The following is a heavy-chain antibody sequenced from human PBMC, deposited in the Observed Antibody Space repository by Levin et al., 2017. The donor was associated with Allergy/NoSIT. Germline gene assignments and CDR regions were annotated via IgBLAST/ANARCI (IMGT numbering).Heavy chain of an antibody. Sequence: GESLKISCSASGFTFSSYAMHWVRQAPGKGLEYVSAISSNGGSTYYADSVKGRFTISRDNSKNTLYLQMSSLRAEDTAVYYCVKGRDYGGNGRFDYWGQGTLVTVSS. D-gene: IGHD4-23*01. V-gene: IGHV3-64D*06. CDR2: ISSNGGST. J-gene: IGHJ4*02. CDR3: VKGRDYGGNGRFDY. CDR1: GFTFSSYA.